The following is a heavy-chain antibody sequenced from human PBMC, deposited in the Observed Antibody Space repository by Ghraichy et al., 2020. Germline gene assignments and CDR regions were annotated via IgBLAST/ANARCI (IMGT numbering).Heavy chain of an antibody. CDR3: ARIRISTDYYYYYGMDF. Sequence: QTLSLTCTFSGFSLNTRGVCVGWIRQPQGKALEWLARIDWNDDEYYSTSLKTRLTISKDTSKNQLVLTMTNMDPADTATYFCARIRISTDYYYYYGMDFWGQGTTVTVSS. CDR2: IDWNDDE. V-gene: IGHV2-70*11. CDR1: GFSLNTRGVC. J-gene: IGHJ6*02. D-gene: IGHD2-2*01.